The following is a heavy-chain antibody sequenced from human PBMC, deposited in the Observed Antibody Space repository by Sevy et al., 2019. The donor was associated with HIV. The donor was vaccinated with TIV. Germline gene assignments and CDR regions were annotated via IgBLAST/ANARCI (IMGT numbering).Heavy chain of an antibody. Sequence: GGSLRLSCAASGFTFSSYGMHWVRQAPGKGLEWVVLIWYDGSSKYYAHSVKGRFTISRDNSKNTLYLQMNSLRAEDTAVYYCASGAYYYASLTENFDYWGQGTLVTVSS. CDR2: IWYDGSSK. V-gene: IGHV3-33*01. J-gene: IGHJ4*02. CDR1: GFTFSSYG. D-gene: IGHD3-10*01. CDR3: ASGAYYYASLTENFDY.